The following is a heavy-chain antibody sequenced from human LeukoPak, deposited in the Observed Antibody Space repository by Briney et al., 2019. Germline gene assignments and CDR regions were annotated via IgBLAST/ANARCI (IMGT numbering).Heavy chain of an antibody. Sequence: SETLSLTCAVYGGSFSGYYWSWIRQSPGKGLEWIGEINHSGSTNYNPSLKSRVTISVDTSKNQFSLKLSSVTAADTAVYYCARDRPVLMVYAASFDPWGQGTLVTVSS. CDR1: GGSFSGYY. D-gene: IGHD2-8*01. J-gene: IGHJ5*02. CDR3: ARDRPVLMVYAASFDP. V-gene: IGHV4-34*01. CDR2: INHSGST.